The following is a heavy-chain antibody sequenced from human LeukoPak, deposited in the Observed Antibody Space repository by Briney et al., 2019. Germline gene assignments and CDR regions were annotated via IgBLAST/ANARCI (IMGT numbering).Heavy chain of an antibody. CDR2: ISSSSSSI. D-gene: IGHD6-6*01. V-gene: IGHV3-48*01. CDR3: ARGGAARPDY. CDR1: GFTFSNYG. Sequence: GGSLRLSCAASGFTFSNYGMDWVRQAPGKGLEWVSYISSSSSSIYYADSVKGRFTISRDNAKNSLFLQMNRLRAEDTAVYYCARGGAARPDYWGQGTLVTVSS. J-gene: IGHJ4*02.